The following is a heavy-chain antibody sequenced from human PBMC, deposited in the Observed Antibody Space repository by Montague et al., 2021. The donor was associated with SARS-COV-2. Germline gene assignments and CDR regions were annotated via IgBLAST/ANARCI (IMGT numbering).Heavy chain of an antibody. CDR3: ARGYSSGYYGVRGFDP. D-gene: IGHD3-22*01. J-gene: IGHJ5*02. CDR1: GHSISSYY. CDR2: IYNSGGT. Sequence: SETLSLTCSVSGHSISSYYWSWIRQSPGKGLEWIGHIYNSGGTIYNPSLNRRVTISLDTSKNQVSLTLTTVTAADTALYFCARGYSSGYYGVRGFDPWGQGTLVTVSS. V-gene: IGHV4-59*01.